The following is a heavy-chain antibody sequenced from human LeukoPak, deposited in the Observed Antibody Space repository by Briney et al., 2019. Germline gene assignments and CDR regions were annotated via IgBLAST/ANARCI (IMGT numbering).Heavy chain of an antibody. V-gene: IGHV4-39*07. D-gene: IGHD3-3*01. CDR1: GDSISSSSYY. CDR2: IYYSGST. Sequence: SETLSLTCTVSGDSISSSSYYWGWIRQPPGKGLEWIGSIYYSGSTYYNPSLKSRVTISVDTSKNQFSLKLSSVTAADTAVYYCARIRSDYDFWSGYSWEGYFDYWGQGTLVTVSS. J-gene: IGHJ4*02. CDR3: ARIRSDYDFWSGYSWEGYFDY.